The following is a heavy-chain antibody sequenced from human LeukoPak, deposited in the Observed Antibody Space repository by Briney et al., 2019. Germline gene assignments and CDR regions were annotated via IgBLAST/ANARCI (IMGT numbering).Heavy chain of an antibody. Sequence: GGSLRLSCAASGFTFSSYSMNWVRQAPGKGLEWVSYISSSSSTIYYADSVKGRFTISRDNAKNSLYLQMNSLRAADTAVYYCARDYSGYEGLFDYWGQGILVTVSS. D-gene: IGHD5-12*01. V-gene: IGHV3-48*01. CDR3: ARDYSGYEGLFDY. CDR2: ISSSSSTI. CDR1: GFTFSSYS. J-gene: IGHJ4*02.